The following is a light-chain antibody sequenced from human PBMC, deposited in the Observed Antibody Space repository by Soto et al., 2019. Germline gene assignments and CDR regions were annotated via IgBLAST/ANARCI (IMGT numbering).Light chain of an antibody. Sequence: DIVMTQSPLSLPVTPGEPASISCRSSQSLLHSNGYNYLDWYLQRPGQSPQLLIYMGSNRASGVPDRFSGSGSGTDFTLNIIRVEAEDVGVYYCMQGIHTPLTFGGGTKVEIK. CDR2: MGS. CDR3: MQGIHTPLT. V-gene: IGKV2-28*01. J-gene: IGKJ4*01. CDR1: QSLLHSNGYNY.